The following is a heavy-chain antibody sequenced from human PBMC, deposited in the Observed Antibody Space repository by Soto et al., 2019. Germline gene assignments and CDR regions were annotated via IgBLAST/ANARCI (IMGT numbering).Heavy chain of an antibody. J-gene: IGHJ5*02. CDR3: ARDGFGGYGNWFDP. V-gene: IGHV4-31*03. D-gene: IGHD3-10*01. Sequence: QVQLQESGPGLVKPSQTLSLTCTVSGGSISSGGYYWSWIRQHPGKGLEWIGYIYYSGSTYYNPSLKNRVTISVDTSKNQFSLKLSSVTAADTAVYYCARDGFGGYGNWFDPWGQGTLVTVSS. CDR2: IYYSGST. CDR1: GGSISSGGYY.